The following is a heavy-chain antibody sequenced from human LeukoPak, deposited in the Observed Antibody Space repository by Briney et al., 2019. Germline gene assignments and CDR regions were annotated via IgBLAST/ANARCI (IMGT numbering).Heavy chain of an antibody. J-gene: IGHJ4*02. CDR1: GFTFSNHA. D-gene: IGHD4-11*01. CDR3: ARGVTTADY. V-gene: IGHV3-33*01. CDR2: IWYDGSNK. Sequence: PGRSLRLSCVASGFTFSNHAMTWVRQAPGKGLEWVAVIWYDGSNKYYTDSVKGRFTISRDNSKNMLYLQMNSLRAEDTAVYYCARGVTTADYWGQGTLVTVSS.